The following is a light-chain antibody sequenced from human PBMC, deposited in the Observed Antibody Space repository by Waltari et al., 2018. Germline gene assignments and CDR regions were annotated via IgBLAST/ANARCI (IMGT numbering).Light chain of an antibody. V-gene: IGLV2-11*01. Sequence: QSALTQPRSVSGSPGPSVTISCTGTSTEVGGHDYVSWYQHHPGKAPKLMICDVTKRPSGVPDRFSGSKSGNTASLTISGLQAEDEADYYCCSYAGSYTHVVFGGGTKLTVL. CDR3: CSYAGSYTHVV. CDR2: DVT. J-gene: IGLJ2*01. CDR1: STEVGGHDY.